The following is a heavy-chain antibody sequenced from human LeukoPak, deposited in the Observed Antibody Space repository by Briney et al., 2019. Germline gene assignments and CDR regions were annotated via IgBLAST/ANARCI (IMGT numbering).Heavy chain of an antibody. J-gene: IGHJ4*02. V-gene: IGHV3-23*01. CDR3: AKEGMKPRGSSWYYFDY. Sequence: GGSLRLSCAASGFTFSSYAMSWVRQAPGKGLEWVSAISGSGGSTYYADSVKGRFTISRDNSKNTLYLQMNSLRAEDTAVYYCAKEGMKPRGSSWYYFDYWGQGTLVTVSS. CDR1: GFTFSSYA. D-gene: IGHD6-13*01. CDR2: ISGSGGST.